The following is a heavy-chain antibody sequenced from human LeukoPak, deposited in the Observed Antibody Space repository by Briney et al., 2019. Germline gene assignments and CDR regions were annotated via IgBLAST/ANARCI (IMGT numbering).Heavy chain of an antibody. Sequence: KPSETLSLXCTVSGGSNSSYYWRWIRQPPGKGLEWIGYIYYSGSTNYNPSLKSRVTISVDTSKNQFSLKLSSVTAADTAVYYCAREGDSSSPYYFDYWGQGTLVTVSS. CDR1: GGSNSSYY. V-gene: IGHV4-59*01. J-gene: IGHJ4*02. CDR3: AREGDSSSPYYFDY. D-gene: IGHD6-13*01. CDR2: IYYSGST.